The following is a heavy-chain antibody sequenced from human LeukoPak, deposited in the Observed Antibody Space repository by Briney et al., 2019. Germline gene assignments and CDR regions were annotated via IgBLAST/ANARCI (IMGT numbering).Heavy chain of an antibody. Sequence: ASAKVSCKASGYTFTGYYMHWVRQAPGQGLEWMGRINPNSGGTNYAQKFQGRVTMTRDTSISTAYMELSRLRSDDTAVYYCARGGDYDRGRRYHWFDRWGQGTLVTVSS. CDR2: INPNSGGT. J-gene: IGHJ5*02. CDR3: ARGGDYDRGRRYHWFDR. CDR1: GYTFTGYY. D-gene: IGHD2-21*02. V-gene: IGHV1-2*06.